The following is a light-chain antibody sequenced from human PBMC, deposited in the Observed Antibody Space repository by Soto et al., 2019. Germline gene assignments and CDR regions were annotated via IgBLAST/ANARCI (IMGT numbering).Light chain of an antibody. V-gene: IGKV4-1*01. CDR1: QSVLYSSNNKNY. CDR3: QQYYSTPIT. Sequence: DIVMTQSPDSLAVSLGERATINCKSSQSVLYSSNNKNYLAWYQQKPGQPPKLLIYCASTRESGVPDRFSGSGSWTDFTLTISSLQAEDVAVYYCQQYYSTPITFGQGTRLEIK. CDR2: CAS. J-gene: IGKJ5*01.